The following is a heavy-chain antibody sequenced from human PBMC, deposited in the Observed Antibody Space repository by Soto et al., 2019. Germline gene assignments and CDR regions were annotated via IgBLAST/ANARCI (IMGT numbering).Heavy chain of an antibody. CDR2: INPYNGNT. D-gene: IGHD1-26*01. CDR3: AIDAAVGLFDY. V-gene: IGHV1-18*01. CDR1: GYTFTSYG. J-gene: IGHJ4*02. Sequence: QVQLVQSGAEVKKPGASVKVSCKASGYTFTSYGISWVRQAPGQGLEWMGWINPYNGNTKYAQKPQGRVTMTTDTSTSTAYMELRSLRSDDTAVYYCAIDAAVGLFDYWGQGTLVTVAS.